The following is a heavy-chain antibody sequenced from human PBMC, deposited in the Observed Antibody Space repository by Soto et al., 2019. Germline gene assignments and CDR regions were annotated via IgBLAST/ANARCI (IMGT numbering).Heavy chain of an antibody. D-gene: IGHD3-22*01. Sequence: SETLSLTCTVSGGSISSYYWSWIRQPAGKGLEWIGRIYTSGSTNYNPSLKSRVTMSVDTSKNQFSLKLSSVTAADAAVYYCARDEGVYYDSTNWLDPWGQGTLVTVYS. V-gene: IGHV4-4*07. CDR3: ARDEGVYYDSTNWLDP. CDR1: GGSISSYY. J-gene: IGHJ5*02. CDR2: IYTSGST.